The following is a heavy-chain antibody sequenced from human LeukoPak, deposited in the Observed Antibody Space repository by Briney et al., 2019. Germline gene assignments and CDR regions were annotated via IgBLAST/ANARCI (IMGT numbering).Heavy chain of an antibody. CDR3: ARVRREMIAARPFYYYYMDV. D-gene: IGHD6-6*01. J-gene: IGHJ6*03. Sequence: SETLSLTCTVSGGSISSYYWSWIRQPPGKGLEWIGYIYYSGSTNYNPSLKSRVTISVDTSKNQFSLKLSSVTAADTAVYYCARVRREMIAARPFYYYYMDVWGKGTTVTVSS. CDR2: IYYSGST. V-gene: IGHV4-59*01. CDR1: GGSISSYY.